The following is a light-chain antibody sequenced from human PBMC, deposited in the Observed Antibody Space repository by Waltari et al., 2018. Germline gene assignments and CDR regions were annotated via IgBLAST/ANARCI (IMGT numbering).Light chain of an antibody. V-gene: IGKV3-11*01. CDR2: DAS. CDR3: QHRSNWPLT. J-gene: IGKJ4*01. Sequence: EIVLTQSPATLSLSPGERATLSCRASQSVSSNLAWYQQKPGQAPRLLIYDASNRATCIPARFSVIVSGTYFTLTIISLEPEDFALYYCQHRSNWPLTFGGGTKVEIK. CDR1: QSVSSN.